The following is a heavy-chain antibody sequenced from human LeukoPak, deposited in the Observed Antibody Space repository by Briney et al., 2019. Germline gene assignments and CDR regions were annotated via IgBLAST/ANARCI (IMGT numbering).Heavy chain of an antibody. J-gene: IGHJ5*02. V-gene: IGHV4-59*01. CDR1: GGSFSTYY. D-gene: IGHD3-10*01. CDR2: IYYSGST. Sequence: SETLPLTCTVSGGSFSTYYWSWIRQPAGMGLEWIGYIYYSGSTNYKPSLKSRVTISVDTSRNQFSLKLRSVNAADTAVYYCARGGYYGSGNDFRFDPWGQGTLVTVSS. CDR3: ARGGYYGSGNDFRFDP.